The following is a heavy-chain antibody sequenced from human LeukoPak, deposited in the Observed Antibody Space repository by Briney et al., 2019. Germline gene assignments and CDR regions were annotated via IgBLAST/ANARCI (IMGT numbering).Heavy chain of an antibody. J-gene: IGHJ4*02. CDR2: IYHSGST. CDR1: GGSISSGGYS. D-gene: IGHD3-16*01. Sequence: SETLSLTCAVSGGSISSGGYSWSWIRQPPGKGLEWIGYIYHSGSTYYNPSLKSRVTISVDRSKNQFFLKLSSVTAADTAVYYCARARSLGDFDYWGQGTLVTVSS. CDR3: ARARSLGDFDY. V-gene: IGHV4-30-2*01.